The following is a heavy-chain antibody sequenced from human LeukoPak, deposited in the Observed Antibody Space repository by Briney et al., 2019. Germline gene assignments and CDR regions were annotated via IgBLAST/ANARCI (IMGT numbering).Heavy chain of an antibody. J-gene: IGHJ4*02. V-gene: IGHV3-23*01. Sequence: PGGSLRLSCATSGFTFSSSAMSWVRQPPGKGLAWVSTISGSGGGTYYADSVKGRFTISRDNSKNTLYLQMNSLRAEDTAVFYCGKRLYSSGMYHFDYWGQGTLVTVSS. CDR2: ISGSGGGT. CDR3: GKRLYSSGMYHFDY. CDR1: GFTFSSSA. D-gene: IGHD3-10*01.